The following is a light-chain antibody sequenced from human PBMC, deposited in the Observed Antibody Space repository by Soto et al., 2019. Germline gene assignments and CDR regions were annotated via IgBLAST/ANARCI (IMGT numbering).Light chain of an antibody. CDR3: QQYYNTPWT. V-gene: IGKV4-1*01. Sequence: DIVMTQSPDSLTVSLGERATINCKSSQSVLYRSNNKNYLAWYQQKPGQPPKLLIYWASTRESGVPDRFSGGGSGTHFTLTISSLQAEDVAVYYCQQYYNTPWTFCQGTKVEIK. J-gene: IGKJ1*01. CDR1: QSVLYRSNNKNY. CDR2: WAS.